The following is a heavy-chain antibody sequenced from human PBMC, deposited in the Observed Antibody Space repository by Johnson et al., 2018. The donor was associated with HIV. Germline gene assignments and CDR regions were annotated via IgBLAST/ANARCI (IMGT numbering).Heavy chain of an antibody. CDR2: ISYDGSNK. J-gene: IGHJ3*02. CDR3: AGELRGPDAFDI. V-gene: IGHV3-30*03. Sequence: QVQLMESGGGLIQPGGSLRLSCAASGFTVSSNYMSWVRQAPGKGLEWVAVISYDGSNKYYADSVKGRFTISRDNSKSALILQMNGLREEDTAIYYWAGELRGPDAFDIWCQGTMVTVSS. CDR1: GFTVSSNY.